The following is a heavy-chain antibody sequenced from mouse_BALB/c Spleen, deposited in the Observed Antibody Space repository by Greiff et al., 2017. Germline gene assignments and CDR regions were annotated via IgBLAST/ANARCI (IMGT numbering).Heavy chain of an antibody. D-gene: IGHD2-3*01. V-gene: IGHV5-6*01. J-gene: IGHJ3*01. CDR3: ARLVYDGYYVAY. CDR2: ISSGGSYT. Sequence: EVQGVESGGDLVKPGGSLKLSCAASGFTFSSYGMSWVRQTPDKRLEWVATISSGGSYTYYPDSVKGRFTISRDNAKNTLYLQMSSLKSEDTAMYYCARLVYDGYYVAYWGQGTLVTVSA. CDR1: GFTFSSYG.